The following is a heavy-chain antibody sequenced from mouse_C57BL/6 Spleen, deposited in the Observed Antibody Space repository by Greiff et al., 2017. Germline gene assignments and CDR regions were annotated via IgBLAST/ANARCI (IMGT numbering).Heavy chain of an antibody. CDR3: TRSPLNSSSFDY. Sequence: VQLQQSGAELVRPGASVTLSCKASGYTFTDYEMHWVKQTPVHGLEWIGAIDPETGGTAYNQKFKGKAILTADKSSSTAYMELRSLTSEDSAVYYCTRSPLNSSSFDYWGQGTTLTVSS. CDR1: GYTFTDYE. J-gene: IGHJ2*01. CDR2: IDPETGGT. V-gene: IGHV1-15*01.